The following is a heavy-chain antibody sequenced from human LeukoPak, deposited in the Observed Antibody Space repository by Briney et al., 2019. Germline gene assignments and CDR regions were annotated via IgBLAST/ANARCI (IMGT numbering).Heavy chain of an antibody. CDR1: GFTFSSYA. CDR2: ISGSGGST. CDR3: AKARGDYDILTGYYGGGYYFDY. V-gene: IGHV3-23*01. Sequence: QPGGSLRLSCAASGFTFSSYAMSWVRQAPGKGLEWVSAISGSGGSTYYADSVKGRFTISRDNSKNTLYLQMNSLRAEDTAVYYCAKARGDYDILTGYYGGGYYFDYWGQGTLVTVSS. D-gene: IGHD3-9*01. J-gene: IGHJ4*02.